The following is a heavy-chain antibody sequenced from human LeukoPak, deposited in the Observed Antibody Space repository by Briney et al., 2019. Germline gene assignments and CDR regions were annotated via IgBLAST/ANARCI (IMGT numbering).Heavy chain of an antibody. CDR3: ARDPRTTTSRNWFDP. J-gene: IGHJ5*02. Sequence: PSETLSLTCAVYGGSLSGYYWSWIRQPPGKGLEWIGEIKYSGNTNYNPSLKSRVTMSEDMSKNQISLKLNSVTAADTAVYYCARDPRTTTSRNWFDPWGQGTLVTVSA. V-gene: IGHV4-34*01. CDR2: IKYSGNT. D-gene: IGHD1/OR15-1a*01. CDR1: GGSLSGYY.